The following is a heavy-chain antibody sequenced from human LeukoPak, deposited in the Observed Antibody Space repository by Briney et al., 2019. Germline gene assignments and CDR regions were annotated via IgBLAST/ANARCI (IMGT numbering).Heavy chain of an antibody. CDR1: GGSISSYY. CDR3: ARLPGSPWY. CDR2: ISYSGST. J-gene: IGHJ4*02. D-gene: IGHD3-10*01. Sequence: SETLSLTCTVSGGSISSYYWHWIRQPPGKGLEWIGYISYSGSTNYNPSLKSRVTISVDTSKNQFSLKLNSVTAADTAVYYCARLPGSPWYWGQGTLVTVSS. V-gene: IGHV4-59*08.